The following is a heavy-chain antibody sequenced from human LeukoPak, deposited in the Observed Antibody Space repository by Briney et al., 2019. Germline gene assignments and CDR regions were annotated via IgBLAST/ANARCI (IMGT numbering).Heavy chain of an antibody. D-gene: IGHD6-19*01. V-gene: IGHV3-30*04. CDR1: GFTFSTYA. CDR3: AKGDSGSGWYYFDY. CDR2: ISYDGSNK. Sequence: GGSLRLSCAASGFTFSTYAMHWVRQAPGKGLEWVAVISYDGSNKYYADSVKGRFTISRDNSKNTLFLQMNSLRAEDTAVYYCAKGDSGSGWYYFDYWGQGTLVTVSS. J-gene: IGHJ4*02.